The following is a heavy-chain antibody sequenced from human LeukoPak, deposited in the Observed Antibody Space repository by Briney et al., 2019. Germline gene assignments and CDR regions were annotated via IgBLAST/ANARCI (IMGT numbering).Heavy chain of an antibody. CDR1: GGSISSGGYY. D-gene: IGHD2-2*01. CDR3: ARDQQGCSSTSCFPPLDY. J-gene: IGHJ4*02. V-gene: IGHV3-21*01. CDR2: ISSSSSYI. Sequence: ETLSLTCTVSGGSISSGGYYWSWVRQAPGKGLEWVSSISSSSSYIYYADSVKGRFTISRDNAKNSLYLQMNSLRAEDTAVYYCARDQQGCSSTSCFPPLDYWGQGTLVTVSS.